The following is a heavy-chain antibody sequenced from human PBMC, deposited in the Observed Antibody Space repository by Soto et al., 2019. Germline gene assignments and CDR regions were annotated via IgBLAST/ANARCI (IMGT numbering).Heavy chain of an antibody. Sequence: GGSLRLSCAASGFTFSSYSMNWVRQAPGKGLEWVSSVSSSSSYIYYADSVKGRFTISRDNAKNSLYLQMNSLRADDTAVYYCARDPEPSSGYYPGYNVFDIWGQGTMVSVSS. CDR1: GFTFSSYS. D-gene: IGHD3-22*01. CDR2: VSSSSSYI. J-gene: IGHJ3*02. CDR3: ARDPEPSSGYYPGYNVFDI. V-gene: IGHV3-21*01.